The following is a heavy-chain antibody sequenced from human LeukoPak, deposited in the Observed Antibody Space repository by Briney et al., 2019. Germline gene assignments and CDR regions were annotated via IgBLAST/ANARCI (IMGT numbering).Heavy chain of an antibody. CDR3: ARDLLIVGATTPEAFDI. J-gene: IGHJ3*02. CDR1: GFTFSDYY. CDR2: IGSSGSAI. V-gene: IGHV3-11*04. D-gene: IGHD1-26*01. Sequence: GGSLRLSCAASGFTFSDYYMSWIRQAPGKGLEWVSYIGSSGSAIYYAESVKGRFTISRDNAKNSLYLQMNSLRAEDTAVYYCARDLLIVGATTPEAFDIWGQGTMVTVSS.